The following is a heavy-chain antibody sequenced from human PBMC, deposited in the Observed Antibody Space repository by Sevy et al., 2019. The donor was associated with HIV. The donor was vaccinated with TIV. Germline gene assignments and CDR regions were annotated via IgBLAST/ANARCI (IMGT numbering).Heavy chain of an antibody. V-gene: IGHV7-4-1*02. CDR2: INTNTGNP. Sequence: ASVKVSCKASGYTFTSYAMNWVRQAPGQGLEWMGRINTNTGNPTHAQGFTGRFVFSLDTSVSTAYLQISSLKAEDTAVYYCARGEVYGDYEYYFDYWGQGTLVTVSS. CDR1: GYTFTSYA. J-gene: IGHJ4*02. CDR3: ARGEVYGDYEYYFDY. D-gene: IGHD4-17*01.